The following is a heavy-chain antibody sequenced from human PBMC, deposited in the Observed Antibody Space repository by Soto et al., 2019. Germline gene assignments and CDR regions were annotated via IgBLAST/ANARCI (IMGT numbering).Heavy chain of an antibody. Sequence: SVKVSCKASGYTFTSHGISWVRQAPGQGLEWMGWISVYNGNTNYAQKLQGRVTMTADTSTTTAYMELRSLRSDDTAVYYCARGVSYHYVSGTPSSNFDFWGQGTLVTVSS. V-gene: IGHV1-18*01. D-gene: IGHD3-16*01. CDR3: ARGVSYHYVSGTPSSNFDF. CDR1: GYTFTSHG. CDR2: ISVYNGNT. J-gene: IGHJ4*02.